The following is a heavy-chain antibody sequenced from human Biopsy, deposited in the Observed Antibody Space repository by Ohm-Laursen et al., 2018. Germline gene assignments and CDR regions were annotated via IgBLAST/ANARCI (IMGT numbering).Heavy chain of an antibody. V-gene: IGHV3-30*03. Sequence: SLRLSCAASGFTFTSYAMHWVRQAPGKGLEWVAVISYDGSGEYYADSLQGRFIISRDNPKNTVDLQMNSLRAEDTAVYFCARWDYWGQGTLVTVSS. CDR3: ARWDY. CDR1: GFTFTSYA. CDR2: ISYDGSGE. J-gene: IGHJ4*02.